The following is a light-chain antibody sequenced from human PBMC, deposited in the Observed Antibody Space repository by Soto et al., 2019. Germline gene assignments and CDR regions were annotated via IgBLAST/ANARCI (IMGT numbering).Light chain of an antibody. Sequence: AIRMTQSPSSLSASTGDRVTITCRASQGISSYLAWYQQKPGKAPKLLIHAASTLQSGVPSRFSGSGSGTDFTLTISCLQSEDFATYYCQQYYSYPRDFGPGTKVDIK. J-gene: IGKJ3*01. V-gene: IGKV1-8*01. CDR2: AAS. CDR1: QGISSY. CDR3: QQYYSYPRD.